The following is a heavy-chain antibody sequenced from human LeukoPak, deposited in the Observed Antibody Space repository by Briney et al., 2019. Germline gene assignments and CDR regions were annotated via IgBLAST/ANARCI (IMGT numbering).Heavy chain of an antibody. V-gene: IGHV3-20*04. CDR2: INWNGGST. CDR1: GFTFYDYG. CDR3: ARDLVAVAGTLRFDP. Sequence: GGSLRLSCAASGFTFYDYGMSWVRHAPGKGLEWVSGINWNGGSTGYADSVKGRFTISRDNAKNSLYLQMNSLRAEDTALYYCARDLVAVAGTLRFDPWGQGTLVTVSS. D-gene: IGHD6-19*01. J-gene: IGHJ5*02.